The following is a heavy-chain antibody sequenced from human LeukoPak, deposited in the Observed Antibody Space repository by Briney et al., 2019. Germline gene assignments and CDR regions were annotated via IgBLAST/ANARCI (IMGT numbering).Heavy chain of an antibody. CDR1: GFTFDDYA. J-gene: IGHJ4*02. CDR3: AKDVSHTAMVEPFDY. V-gene: IGHV3-9*01. Sequence: PGGSLRLSCAASGFTFDDYAMHWVRQAPGKGLEWVSGISWNSGSIGYADSVKGRFTISRDNAKNSLYLQMNSLRAEDTALYYRAKDVSHTAMVEPFDYWGQGTLVTVSS. CDR2: ISWNSGSI. D-gene: IGHD5-18*01.